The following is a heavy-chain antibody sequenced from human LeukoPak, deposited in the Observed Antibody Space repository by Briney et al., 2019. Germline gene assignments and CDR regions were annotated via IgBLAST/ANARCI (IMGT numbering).Heavy chain of an antibody. D-gene: IGHD2-15*01. CDR1: GFTFSDYY. CDR3: ARVRDCSGGGCPDKYYGMDV. CDR2: ISSSGGTI. J-gene: IGHJ6*02. V-gene: IGHV3-11*04. Sequence: GGSLRLSCAASGFTFSDYYMSWIRQASGKGLEWVSYISSSGGTISYADSVKGRFTISRDNAKNSLYLQMNSLRAEDTAVYYCARVRDCSGGGCPDKYYGMDVWGQGTTVTVSS.